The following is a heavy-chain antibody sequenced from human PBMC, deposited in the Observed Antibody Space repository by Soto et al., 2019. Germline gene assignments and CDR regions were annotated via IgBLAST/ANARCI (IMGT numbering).Heavy chain of an antibody. V-gene: IGHV4-39*01. CDR1: GGSISSSSYY. CDR3: ASGYSSGGYRENFDY. CDR2: IYYSGST. J-gene: IGHJ4*02. D-gene: IGHD6-19*01. Sequence: LETLSLTCTVSGGSISSSSYYWGWIRQPPGKGLEWIGSIYYSGSTYYNPSIKSRVTISVDTSKNQFSLKLSSVTAAETAVYYCASGYSSGGYRENFDYWGQGTLVTVSS.